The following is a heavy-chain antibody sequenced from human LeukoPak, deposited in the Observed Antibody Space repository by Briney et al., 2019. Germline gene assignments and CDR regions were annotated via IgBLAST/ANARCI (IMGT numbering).Heavy chain of an antibody. CDR2: IYHGGST. CDR1: GYSISSGYY. V-gene: IGHV4-38-2*01. Sequence: KPSETLSLTCAVSGYSISSGYYWGWSRHPPGKGLGWIGSIYHGGSTYYNPSLKSRVTISVDTTTNHFSLQLSSVTTADTAVYYCAGVDHYDSSGDLYWGQGTLVTVSS. CDR3: AGVDHYDSSGDLY. D-gene: IGHD3-22*01. J-gene: IGHJ4*02.